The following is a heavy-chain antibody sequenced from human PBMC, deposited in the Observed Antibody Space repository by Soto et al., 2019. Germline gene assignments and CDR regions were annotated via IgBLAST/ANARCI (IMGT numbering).Heavy chain of an antibody. CDR2: ISSSGSTI. CDR1: DYR. D-gene: IGHD3-3*01. J-gene: IGHJ6*03. V-gene: IGHV3-11*01. Sequence: DYRRSRIRQKTGKGLEWVSYISSSGSTIYYADSVKGRFTISRDNAKNSLYLQMNSLRAEDTAVYYCARPWVDFGRGDYYYYYYYMDVWGNGTTVTV. CDR3: ARPWVDFGRGDYYYYYYYMDV.